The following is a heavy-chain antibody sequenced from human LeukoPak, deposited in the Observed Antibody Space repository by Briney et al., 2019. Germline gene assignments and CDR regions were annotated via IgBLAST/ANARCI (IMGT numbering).Heavy chain of an antibody. J-gene: IGHJ3*02. Sequence: ASVKVSCKVSGNTLSELSMHWVRQAPGKGLEWMGWISAYNGNTNYAQKLQGRVTMTTDTSTSTTYMELRSLRSDVTAVYYCARPHDAFDIWGQGAMVTVSS. CDR1: GNTLSELS. CDR3: ARPHDAFDI. CDR2: ISAYNGNT. V-gene: IGHV1-18*01.